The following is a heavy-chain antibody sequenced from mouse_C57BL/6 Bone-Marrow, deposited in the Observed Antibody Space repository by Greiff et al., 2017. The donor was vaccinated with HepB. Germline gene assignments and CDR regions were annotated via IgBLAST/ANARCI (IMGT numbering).Heavy chain of an antibody. J-gene: IGHJ2*01. Sequence: EVQLQQSGPELVKPGASVKIPCKASGYTFTDYNMDWVKQSHGKSLEWIGDINPNNGGTIYNQKFKGKATLTVDKSSSTAYMELRSLTSEDTAVYYCARPRRDGSSFYFDYWGQGTTLTVSS. CDR3: ARPRRDGSSFYFDY. CDR2: INPNNGGT. V-gene: IGHV1-18*01. D-gene: IGHD1-1*01. CDR1: GYTFTDYN.